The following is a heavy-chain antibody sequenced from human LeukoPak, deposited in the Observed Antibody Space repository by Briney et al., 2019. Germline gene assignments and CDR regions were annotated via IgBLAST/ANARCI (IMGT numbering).Heavy chain of an antibody. J-gene: IGHJ4*02. CDR1: GFTFSSYS. V-gene: IGHV3-21*01. CDR2: ISSSSSYI. D-gene: IGHD3-22*01. CDR3: ARYYDSSGYENFFDY. Sequence: GGSLRLSCAAFGFTFSSYSMNWVRQAPGKGLEWVSSISSSSSYIYYADSVKGRFTISGDNAKNSLYLQMNSLRAEDTAVYYCARYYDSSGYENFFDYWGQGTLVTVSS.